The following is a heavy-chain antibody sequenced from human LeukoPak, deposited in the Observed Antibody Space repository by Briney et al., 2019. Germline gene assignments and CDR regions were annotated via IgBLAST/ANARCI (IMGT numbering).Heavy chain of an antibody. CDR1: GGTFSSYA. D-gene: IGHD3-10*01. CDR3: ARGTLLWFGESGATFDP. CDR2: IIPIFGTA. Sequence: GASVKVSCKASGGTFSSYAISWVRQAPGQGLEWMGGIIPIFGTANYAQKFQGRVTITADKSTSTAYMELSSLRSEDTAVYYCARGTLLWFGESGATFDPWGQGTLVTVSS. J-gene: IGHJ5*02. V-gene: IGHV1-69*06.